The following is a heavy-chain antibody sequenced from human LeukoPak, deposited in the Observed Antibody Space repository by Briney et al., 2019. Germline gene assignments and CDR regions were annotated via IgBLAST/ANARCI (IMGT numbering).Heavy chain of an antibody. D-gene: IGHD6-19*01. V-gene: IGHV3-33*01. CDR1: GFTFSSYG. J-gene: IGHJ4*02. CDR3: ARDQGAGSGCPDY. CDR2: IWYDGSNK. Sequence: GRSRRLSWAASGFTFSSYGMHWVSQAPGKGMEWVAVIWYDGSNKYYADSGKGRFTISRDNSKNTLYLQMNSLRAEDTAVYYCARDQGAGSGCPDYWGQGTLVTVSS.